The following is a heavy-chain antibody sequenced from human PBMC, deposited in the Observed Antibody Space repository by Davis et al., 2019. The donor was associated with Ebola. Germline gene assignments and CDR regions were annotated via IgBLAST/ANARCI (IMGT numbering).Heavy chain of an antibody. J-gene: IGHJ6*02. Sequence: GGSLRLSCAASGFNFSSYSMNWVRQAPGKGLEWVSSISSSSSYIYYADSVKGRFTISRDNAKNSLYLQMNSLRAEDTAVYYCARDFPRGYCSGGSCGHYYGMDVWGQGTTVTVSS. CDR3: ARDFPRGYCSGGSCGHYYGMDV. CDR2: ISSSSSYI. D-gene: IGHD2-15*01. CDR1: GFNFSSYS. V-gene: IGHV3-21*01.